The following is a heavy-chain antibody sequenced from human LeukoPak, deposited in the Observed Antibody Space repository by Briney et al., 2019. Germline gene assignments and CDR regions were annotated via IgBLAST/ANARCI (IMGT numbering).Heavy chain of an antibody. D-gene: IGHD3-22*01. J-gene: IGHJ4*02. CDR2: IRYDGSNK. CDR1: GFTFSSYG. V-gene: IGHV3-30*02. Sequence: PGGSLRLSCAASGFTFSSYGMHWVRQAPGKGLEWVAFIRYDGSNKYYADSVKGRFTISRDNSKNTLYLQMNSLRAEDTAVYYCAKGGRNYDSSGYYWVDYWGQGTLVTVSS. CDR3: AKGGRNYDSSGYYWVDY.